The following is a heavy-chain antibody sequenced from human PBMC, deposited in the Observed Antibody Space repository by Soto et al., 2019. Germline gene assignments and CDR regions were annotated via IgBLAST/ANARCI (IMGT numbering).Heavy chain of an antibody. Sequence: QVQLVQSGPEVKKPGASVKVSCKASGYTFTEFPIHWVSQAPGQGLQWGGWIDTGNGKTRYSAKFRGRVTVTRDTSADTAYMDMRGLRSEDTAVFLCARAKAIKSDFWGQGTLVTVSS. V-gene: IGHV1-3*04. CDR2: IDTGNGKT. CDR3: ARAKAIKSDF. CDR1: GYTFTEFP. J-gene: IGHJ4*02.